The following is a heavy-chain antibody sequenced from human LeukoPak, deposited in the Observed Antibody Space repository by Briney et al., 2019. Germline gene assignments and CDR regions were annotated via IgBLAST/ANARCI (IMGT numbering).Heavy chain of an antibody. CDR1: GFTFSSYS. Sequence: PGGSLRLSCAASGFTFSSYSMSWVRQAPGKGLEWVSSISSSSSYIYYADSVKGRFTISRDNAKNSLYLQMNSLRAEDTAVYYCARGSPDYGDYNWFDPWGQGTLVTVSS. CDR3: ARGSPDYGDYNWFDP. CDR2: ISSSSSYI. D-gene: IGHD4-17*01. J-gene: IGHJ5*02. V-gene: IGHV3-21*01.